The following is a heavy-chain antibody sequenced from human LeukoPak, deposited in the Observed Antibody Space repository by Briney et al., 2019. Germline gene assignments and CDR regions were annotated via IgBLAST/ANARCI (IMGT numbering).Heavy chain of an antibody. CDR1: GNSISSSDSS. V-gene: IGHV4-39*07. CDR3: ARDHGEEGGYHFDY. Sequence: SETLSLTCTVSGNSISSSDSSWGWIRQPPGKGLEWIGEIYHSGSTNYNPSLKSRVTISVDKSKNQFSLKLSSVTAADTAVYYCARDHGEEGGYHFDYWGQGTLVTVSS. D-gene: IGHD3-10*01. J-gene: IGHJ4*02. CDR2: IYHSGST.